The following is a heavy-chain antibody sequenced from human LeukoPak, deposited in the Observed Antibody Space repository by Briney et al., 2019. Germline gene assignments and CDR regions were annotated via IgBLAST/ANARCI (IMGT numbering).Heavy chain of an antibody. CDR2: IYYSGST. CDR1: GGSISSSSYY. Sequence: SETLSLTCTVSGGSISSSSYYWGWIRQPPGKGLEWIGSIYYSGSTYYNPSLKSRVTISVDTSKNDFSLQLSSLTAADTAVYYCARLETRPWLGKYVVDGWGQGILVTVSS. D-gene: IGHD6-6*01. CDR3: ARLETRPWLGKYVVDG. J-gene: IGHJ1*01. V-gene: IGHV4-39*02.